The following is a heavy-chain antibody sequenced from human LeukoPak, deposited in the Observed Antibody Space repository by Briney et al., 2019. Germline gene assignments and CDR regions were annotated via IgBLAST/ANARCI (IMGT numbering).Heavy chain of an antibody. D-gene: IGHD4-17*01. CDR2: ISSSSSYI. V-gene: IGHV3-21*01. Sequence: GGSLRLSCAASGFTFSSYSMNWVRQAPGKGLEWVSSISSSSSYIYYADSVKGRFTISRDNAKNSLYLQMNSLRAKDTAVYYCARDSFYGDYGAFDIWGQGTMVTVSS. J-gene: IGHJ3*02. CDR1: GFTFSSYS. CDR3: ARDSFYGDYGAFDI.